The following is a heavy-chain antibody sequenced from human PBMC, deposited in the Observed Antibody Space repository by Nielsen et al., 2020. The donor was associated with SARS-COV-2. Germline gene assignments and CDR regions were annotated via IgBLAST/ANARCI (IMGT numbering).Heavy chain of an antibody. CDR3: TRGFYSQSDY. CDR1: GFTFRNYA. D-gene: IGHD2-15*01. V-gene: IGHV3-21*01. Sequence: GESLKISCIASGFTFRNYALSWVRQAPGKGLEWVSSISGDSYYIFYSDSVKGRFTISRDNGKNSLYLQMNSLRSEDTALYYCTRGFYSQSDYWGQGTLVTVSS. J-gene: IGHJ4*02. CDR2: ISGDSYYI.